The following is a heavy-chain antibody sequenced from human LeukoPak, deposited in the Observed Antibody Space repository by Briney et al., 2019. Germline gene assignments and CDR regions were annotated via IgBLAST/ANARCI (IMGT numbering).Heavy chain of an antibody. J-gene: IGHJ4*02. V-gene: IGHV2-70*11. D-gene: IGHD4-17*01. CDR2: IDWDDDK. CDR1: GFSLSTSGMC. Sequence: ESGPTLVXPTQTLTLTCTFSGFSLSTSGMCVSWIRQPPGKALEWLARIDWDDDKYYSTSLKTRLTISKDTSKNQVVLTMTNMDPVDTATYYCARMDYGDYTSYYFDYWGQGTLVTVSS. CDR3: ARMDYGDYTSYYFDY.